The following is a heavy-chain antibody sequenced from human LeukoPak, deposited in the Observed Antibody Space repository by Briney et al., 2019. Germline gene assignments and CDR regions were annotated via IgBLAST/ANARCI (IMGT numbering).Heavy chain of an antibody. CDR1: GYSFTSYW. J-gene: IGHJ4*02. CDR3: ATTSDSSGVAFDY. V-gene: IGHV5-51*01. CDR2: IYPGDSDT. Sequence: GESLKISCQGSGYSFTSYWIGWVRQLPGKGLEWMGIIYPGDSDTRYSPSFQGQVTISADKSISTPYLQWSSLKASDTAMYYCATTSDSSGVAFDYWGQGTLVTVSS. D-gene: IGHD3-22*01.